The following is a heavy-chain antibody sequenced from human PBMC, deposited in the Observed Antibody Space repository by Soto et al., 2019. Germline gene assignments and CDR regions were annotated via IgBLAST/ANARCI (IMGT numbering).Heavy chain of an antibody. CDR1: GLTFSDAW. CDR3: ATAPGYWRVVPLDY. D-gene: IGHD6-25*01. CDR2: IRSQTDGGTA. V-gene: IGHV3-15*07. Sequence: EVQLVESGGGLVKPGGSLRLSCAGSGLTFSDAWMNWLRQAPVKGLEWVARIRSQTDGGTADYTGPVNGRFTISIDDSNNTLYVQMNSLQGEHTGTYYCATAPGYWRVVPLDYWGQGTLVTVSS. J-gene: IGHJ4*02.